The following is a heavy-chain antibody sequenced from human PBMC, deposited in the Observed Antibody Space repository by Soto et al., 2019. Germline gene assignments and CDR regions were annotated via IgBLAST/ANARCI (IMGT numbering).Heavy chain of an antibody. V-gene: IGHV1-18*01. Sequence: QVQLVQSGAEVKKPGASVKVSCKASGYTFTTYGISWVRQAPGQGLEWMGWISGYNGNTNYAQDVQGRVTMTTDTSTTTDYMELRSLRSDDTAVYYCARDNEGGYSAASPFDYWGQGTLVTVSS. D-gene: IGHD5-18*01. CDR1: GYTFTTYG. CDR2: ISGYNGNT. J-gene: IGHJ4*02. CDR3: ARDNEGGYSAASPFDY.